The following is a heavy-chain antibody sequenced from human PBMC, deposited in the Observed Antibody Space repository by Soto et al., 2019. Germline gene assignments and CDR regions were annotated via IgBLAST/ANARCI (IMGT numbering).Heavy chain of an antibody. CDR1: GGSISGSNW. Sequence: PSETLSLTCAVSGGSISGSNWWSWVRQPPGKGLEWIGEIYHSGSTNYNPSLKSRVTISVDKSKNQFSLKLSSVTAADTAVYYCATWGGIAVDFDYWGQGTLVTVSS. J-gene: IGHJ4*02. D-gene: IGHD6-19*01. CDR3: ATWGGIAVDFDY. CDR2: IYHSGST. V-gene: IGHV4-4*02.